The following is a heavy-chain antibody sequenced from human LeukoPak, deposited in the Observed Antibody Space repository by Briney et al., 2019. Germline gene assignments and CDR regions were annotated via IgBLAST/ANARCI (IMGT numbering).Heavy chain of an antibody. CDR2: MNPNSGNT. D-gene: IGHD6-19*01. CDR1: GYTFTSYD. J-gene: IGHJ4*02. Sequence: ASVKVSCKASGYTFTSYDINWVRQATGQGLEWMGWMNPNSGNTGYAQRFQGRVTMTRNTSISTAYMELSSLRSEDTAVYYCARSDSSGLTFDYWGQGTLVTVSS. V-gene: IGHV1-8*01. CDR3: ARSDSSGLTFDY.